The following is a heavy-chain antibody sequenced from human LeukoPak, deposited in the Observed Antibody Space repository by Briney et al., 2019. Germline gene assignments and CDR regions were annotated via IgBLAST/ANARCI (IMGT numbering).Heavy chain of an antibody. CDR2: ISYDGSNK. CDR1: GFTFSSYD. CDR3: ARDGGDEILDY. Sequence: GGSLRLSCAASGFTFSSYDMHWVRQAPGKGLEWVAVISYDGSNKYYADSVKGRFTISRDNSKNTLYLQMNSLRAEDTAVYYCARDGGDEILDYWGQGTLVTVSS. J-gene: IGHJ4*02. D-gene: IGHD4-17*01. V-gene: IGHV3-30*03.